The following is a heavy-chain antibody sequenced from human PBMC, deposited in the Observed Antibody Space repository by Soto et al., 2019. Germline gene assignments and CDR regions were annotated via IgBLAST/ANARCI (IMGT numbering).Heavy chain of an antibody. CDR1: GYTFTSYG. CDR2: ISAYNGNT. CDR3: ARGVAAAGTLYYFDY. V-gene: IGHV1-18*01. Sequence: QVQLVQSGAEVKKPGASVKVSCKASGYTFTSYGISWVRQAPGQGLEWMGWISAYNGNTNYAQKLQGRVTITADESTSTAYMELSSLRSEDTAVYYCARGVAAAGTLYYFDYWGQGTLVTVSS. D-gene: IGHD6-13*01. J-gene: IGHJ4*02.